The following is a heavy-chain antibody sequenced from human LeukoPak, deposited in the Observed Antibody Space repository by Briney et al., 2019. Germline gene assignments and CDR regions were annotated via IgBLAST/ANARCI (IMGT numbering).Heavy chain of an antibody. CDR2: IYNDGSRT. CDR3: ARDRMVTYFDY. J-gene: IGHJ4*02. D-gene: IGHD5-18*01. Sequence: QPGGSLRLSCAASGFTFSSYWMHWVRQAPGKGLVWVSRIYNDGSRTNYADSVKGRFTISRDNVKNTLFLQMNSLRAEDTAMYYCARDRMVTYFDYWGQGTLVTVSS. V-gene: IGHV3-74*01. CDR1: GFTFSSYW.